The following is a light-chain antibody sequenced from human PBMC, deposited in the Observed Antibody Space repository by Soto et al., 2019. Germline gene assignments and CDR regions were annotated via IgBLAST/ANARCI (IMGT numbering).Light chain of an antibody. J-gene: IGKJ1*01. CDR1: QTFSNN. CDR3: QQRSDCPRT. CDR2: DAS. V-gene: IGKV3-11*01. Sequence: EIVLTQSPATLSLSPGERATLSCRASQTFSNNLAWYQQKPGQAPRLLIYDASTEATGIRARFSGSGSGTDFTLTISSLGPEDFAVYYCQQRSDCPRTLGKGTTVEI.